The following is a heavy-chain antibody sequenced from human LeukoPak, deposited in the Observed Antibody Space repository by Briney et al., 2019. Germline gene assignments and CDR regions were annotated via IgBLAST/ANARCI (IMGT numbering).Heavy chain of an antibody. J-gene: IGHJ4*02. CDR1: GDSVSNNSAA. V-gene: IGHV6-1*01. Sequence: SQTLSLTCAISGDSVSNNSAAWNWIRQSPSRGLEWLGRTYYRSKWYNDYAVSVKSRITINPDTSKNQFSLQLNSVTPEDTAVYYCARSASGYSSSWRGRYFDYWGQGTLVTVSS. CDR2: TYYRSKWYN. D-gene: IGHD6-13*01. CDR3: ARSASGYSSSWRGRYFDY.